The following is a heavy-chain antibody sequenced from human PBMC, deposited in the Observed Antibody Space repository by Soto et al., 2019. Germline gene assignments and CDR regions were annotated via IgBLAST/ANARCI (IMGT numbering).Heavy chain of an antibody. CDR2: VSAYIGTT. J-gene: IGHJ2*01. CDR1: GYTFTSYG. V-gene: IGHV1-18*01. CDR3: ATLPNVDGGVGGRYFDL. Sequence: ASVKVSCKASGYTFTSYGISWVRQAPGQGPEWVGWVSAYIGTTYYAQKLQGRVTMTADTSTNTAYMELRSLRSDDTAVYYCATLPNVDGGVGGRYFDLWGRGTLVTVSS. D-gene: IGHD4-17*01.